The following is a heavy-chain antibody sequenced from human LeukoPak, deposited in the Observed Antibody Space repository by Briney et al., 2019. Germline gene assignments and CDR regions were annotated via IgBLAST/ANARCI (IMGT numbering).Heavy chain of an antibody. CDR3: AREFYYDRLLIGAFDI. J-gene: IGHJ3*02. CDR1: GFTLSSYW. CDR2: IKQDGSEK. V-gene: IGHV3-7*01. Sequence: PGGSLRLSCAASGFTLSSYWMSWVRQAPGKGLEWVANIKQDGSEKYYVDSVKGRFTISRDNAKNSLYLQMNSLRAEDTAVYYCAREFYYDRLLIGAFDIWGQGTMVTVSS. D-gene: IGHD3-22*01.